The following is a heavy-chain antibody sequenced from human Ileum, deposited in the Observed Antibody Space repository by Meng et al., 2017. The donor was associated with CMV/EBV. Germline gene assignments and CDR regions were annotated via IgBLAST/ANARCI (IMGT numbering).Heavy chain of an antibody. J-gene: IGHJ4*02. CDR2: IRSDGGDR. CDR3: TRDMFND. CDR1: GFTFSSHT. Sequence: GGSLRLSCAASGFTFSSHTMNWVRQAPGKGLEWVANIRSDGGDRNFVDSVKGRFTISRDNARNSVYLQMNSLRGEDTALYYCTRDMFNDWGQGTPVTVSS. V-gene: IGHV3-7*01. D-gene: IGHD3-10*02.